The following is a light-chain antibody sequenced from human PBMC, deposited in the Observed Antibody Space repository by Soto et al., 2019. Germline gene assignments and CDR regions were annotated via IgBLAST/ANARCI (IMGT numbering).Light chain of an antibody. Sequence: QSALTQPRSVSGSPGQSVTISCTGTSSDVGDYNYVSWYQQHPGKAPKLMIYDVTKRPSGVPDRLSGSKSGNTASLTISGLEAEDEADYYCCSYAGNSDVFGTGTKLTVL. J-gene: IGLJ1*01. CDR3: CSYAGNSDV. CDR1: SSDVGDYNY. CDR2: DVT. V-gene: IGLV2-11*01.